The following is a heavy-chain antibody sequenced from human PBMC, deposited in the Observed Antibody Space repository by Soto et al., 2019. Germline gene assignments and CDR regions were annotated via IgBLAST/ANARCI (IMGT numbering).Heavy chain of an antibody. Sequence: GSLRLSCAASGFTFSSYAMSWVRQAPGKGLEWVSAISGSGGSTYYADSVKGRFTISRDNSKNTLYLQMNSLRAEDTAVYYCAKALSGDYGYYYYYGMDVWGQGTTVTVSS. V-gene: IGHV3-23*01. J-gene: IGHJ6*02. CDR3: AKALSGDYGYYYYYGMDV. D-gene: IGHD2-21*02. CDR1: GFTFSSYA. CDR2: ISGSGGST.